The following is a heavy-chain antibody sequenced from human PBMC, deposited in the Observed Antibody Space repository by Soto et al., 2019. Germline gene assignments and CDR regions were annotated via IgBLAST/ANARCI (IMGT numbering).Heavy chain of an antibody. D-gene: IGHD2-21*02. CDR3: ARLLSGGDCYSCPVAY. CDR1: GFTFSSYG. Sequence: GGSLRLSCAASGFTFSSYGMHWVRQAPGKGLEWVAVIWYDGSNKYYADSVKGRFTISRDNSKNTLYLQMNSLRAEDTAVYYCARLLSGGDCYSCPVAYWGQGTLVTVSS. V-gene: IGHV3-33*01. CDR2: IWYDGSNK. J-gene: IGHJ4*02.